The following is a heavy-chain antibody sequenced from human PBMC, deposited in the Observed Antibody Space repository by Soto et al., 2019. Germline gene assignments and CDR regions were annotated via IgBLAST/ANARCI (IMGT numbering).Heavy chain of an antibody. V-gene: IGHV1-69*04. CDR2: IIPILGIA. Sequence: GASVKVSCKASGGTFSSYTISWVRQAPGQGLEWMGRIIPILGIANYAQKFQGRVTITADKSTSTAYMELSSLRSEDTAVYYCARDQRGICGVVAPYYYYYMDVWGKGTTVTVSS. CDR1: GGTFSSYT. CDR3: ARDQRGICGVVAPYYYYYMDV. J-gene: IGHJ6*03. D-gene: IGHD3-3*01.